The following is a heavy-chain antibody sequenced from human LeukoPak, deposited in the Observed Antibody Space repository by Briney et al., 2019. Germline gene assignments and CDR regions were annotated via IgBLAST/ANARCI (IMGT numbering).Heavy chain of an antibody. V-gene: IGHV1-69*04. J-gene: IGHJ3*02. CDR2: IIPILGIA. CDR1: GGTFSSYA. D-gene: IGHD5-18*01. Sequence: ASVKVSCKASGGTFSSYAISWVRQAPGQGLEWMGRIIPILGIANYAQKFQGRVTITADKSTSTAYMELSSLRSEDTAVYYCHTAGGYSYGYEVDAFDIRGQGTMVTVSS. CDR3: HTAGGYSYGYEVDAFDI.